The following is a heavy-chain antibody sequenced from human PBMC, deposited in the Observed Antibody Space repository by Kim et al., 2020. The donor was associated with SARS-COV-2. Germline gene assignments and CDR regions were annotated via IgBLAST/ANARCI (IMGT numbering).Heavy chain of an antibody. V-gene: IGHV4-59*01. CDR3: AREPSLQQLVHLRWPYGMDV. CDR1: GGSISSYY. J-gene: IGHJ6*02. D-gene: IGHD6-13*01. CDR2: IYYSGST. Sequence: SETLSLTCTVSGGSISSYYWSWIRQPPGKGLEWIGYIYYSGSTNYNPSLKSRVTISVDTSKNQFSLKLSSVTAADTAVYYCAREPSLQQLVHLRWPYGMDVWGQGTTVTVSS.